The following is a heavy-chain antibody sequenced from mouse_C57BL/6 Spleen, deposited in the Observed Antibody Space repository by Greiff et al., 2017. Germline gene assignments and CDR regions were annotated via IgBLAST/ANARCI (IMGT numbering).Heavy chain of an antibody. CDR3: TREDYWSRDY. D-gene: IGHD2-13*01. CDR2: ISDGGSYT. J-gene: IGHJ4*01. V-gene: IGHV5-4*01. CDR1: GFTFSSYA. Sequence: EVMLVESGGGLVKPGGSLKLSCAASGFTFSSYAMYWVRQTPEKRLEWVAPISDGGSYTSYPHNVKGRFTISRDSAKNHLDLQMIQLKSEDTAIYYCTREDYWSRDYGGQGTSVTVSS.